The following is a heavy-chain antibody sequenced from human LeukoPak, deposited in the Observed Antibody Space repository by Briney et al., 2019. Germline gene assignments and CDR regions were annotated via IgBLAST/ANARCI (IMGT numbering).Heavy chain of an antibody. D-gene: IGHD1-26*01. CDR3: TRARGRWHLLPLYL. CDR2: IKHDGGAK. J-gene: IGHJ1*01. CDR1: GFTFSNYG. V-gene: IGHV3-33*08. Sequence: PGGSLRLSCAASGFTFSNYGIHWVRQAPGKGLEWVADIKHDGGAKHYADSVKGRFIISRDNAKNSLSLQMNSLSAEDTAVYYCTRARGRWHLLPLYLWARGTLVTVSS.